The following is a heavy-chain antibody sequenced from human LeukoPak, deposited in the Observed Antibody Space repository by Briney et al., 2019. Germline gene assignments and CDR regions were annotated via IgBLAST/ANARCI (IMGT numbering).Heavy chain of an antibody. CDR1: GGTFSSYA. D-gene: IGHD3-10*01. V-gene: IGHV1-69*05. Sequence: SVKVSCKASGGTFSSYAISWVRQAPGQGLEWMGGIIPIFGTANYAQKFQGRVTITTDESTSTAYMELSSLRSEDTVVYYCARAGVLLRSANWFDPWGQGTLVTVSS. J-gene: IGHJ5*02. CDR2: IIPIFGTA. CDR3: ARAGVLLRSANWFDP.